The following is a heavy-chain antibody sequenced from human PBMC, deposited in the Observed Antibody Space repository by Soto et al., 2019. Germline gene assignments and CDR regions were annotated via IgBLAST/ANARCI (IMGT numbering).Heavy chain of an antibody. V-gene: IGHV1-18*01. D-gene: IGHD2-15*01. J-gene: IGHJ5*02. CDR1: GYTFTSYG. CDR3: ARGGVYCSGGSCPDNWFDP. Sequence: QVQMVQSGPEVEKPGASVKVSCKTSGYTFTSYGISWVRKAPGQGLEWMGWINTDKGNTKYAQKLQGRVSMTTDTSTSTAYMELRSLRSDDTAVYYCARGGVYCSGGSCPDNWFDPWGQGTLVTVSS. CDR2: INTDKGNT.